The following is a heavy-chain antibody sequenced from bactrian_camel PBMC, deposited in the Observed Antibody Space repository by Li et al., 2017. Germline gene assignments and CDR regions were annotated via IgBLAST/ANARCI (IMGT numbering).Heavy chain of an antibody. CDR3: VGSRYGLCVAMFTY. CDR2: IDSDGTT. J-gene: IGHJ4*01. Sequence: HVQLVESGGGSAQTGGSLRLTCVGSGYTYSTYCMAWFRQAPGKEREGVAAIDSDGTTNYAHPVKGRFTISRDNAKNTLYLQMNSLEPEDTAMYYCVGSRYGLCVAMFTYWGQGTQVTVS. D-gene: IGHD3*01. V-gene: IGHV3S53*01. CDR1: GYTYSTYC.